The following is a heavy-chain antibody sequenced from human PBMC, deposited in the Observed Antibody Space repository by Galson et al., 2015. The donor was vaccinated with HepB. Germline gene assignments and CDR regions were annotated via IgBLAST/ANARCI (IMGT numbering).Heavy chain of an antibody. V-gene: IGHV3-9*01. CDR1: GFTFDDYA. CDR3: AKDAVANWGSWAGDFDI. J-gene: IGHJ3*02. D-gene: IGHD7-27*01. CDR2: ISWNSGSI. Sequence: SLRLSCAASGFTFDDYAMHWVRQAPGKGLEWVSGISWNSGSIGYADSVKGRFTISRDNAKNSLNLQMNSLRAEDTALYYCAKDAVANWGSWAGDFDIWGQGTKVTVSS.